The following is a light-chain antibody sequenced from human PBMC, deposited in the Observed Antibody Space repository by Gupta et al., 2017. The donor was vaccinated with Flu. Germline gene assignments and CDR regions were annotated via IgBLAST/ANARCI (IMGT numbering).Light chain of an antibody. CDR3: AAWDDSLNGLWV. J-gene: IGLJ3*02. CDR1: SSNIGRNV. Sequence: SSNIGRNVVSWYQHVPGRAPKLLIYNDNQRPSGVPDRFSGSKSGTSASLAISGLQSEDEVDYYCAAWDDSLNGLWVFGGGTQLTVL. V-gene: IGLV1-44*01. CDR2: NDN.